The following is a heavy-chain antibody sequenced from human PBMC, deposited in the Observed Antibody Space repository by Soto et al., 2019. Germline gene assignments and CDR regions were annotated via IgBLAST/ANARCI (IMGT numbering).Heavy chain of an antibody. J-gene: IGHJ6*02. V-gene: IGHV4-30-4*01. CDR1: GGSISSGDYY. CDR2: IYYSGST. Sequence: PSETLSLTCTVSGGSISSGDYYWSWIRQPPGKGLEWIGYIYYSGSTYYNPSLKSRVTISVDTSKNQFSLKLSSVTAADTAVYYCARGYDFWSGYYNIYYGLDVWGQGTTVTVSS. CDR3: ARGYDFWSGYYNIYYGLDV. D-gene: IGHD3-3*01.